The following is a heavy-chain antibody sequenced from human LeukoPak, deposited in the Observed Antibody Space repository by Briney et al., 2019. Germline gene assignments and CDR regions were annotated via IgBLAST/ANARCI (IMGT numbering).Heavy chain of an antibody. CDR1: GGSISSSSYY. J-gene: IGHJ2*01. Sequence: PSETLSLTCTVSGGSISSSSYYWGWIRQPPGKGLEWIGSIYYSGSTYYNPSLKSRVTISVDTSKNQFSLKLSSVTAADTAVYYCARVPATVTGWYFDLWGCGTLVTVSS. CDR2: IYYSGST. D-gene: IGHD4-11*01. V-gene: IGHV4-39*01. CDR3: ARVPATVTGWYFDL.